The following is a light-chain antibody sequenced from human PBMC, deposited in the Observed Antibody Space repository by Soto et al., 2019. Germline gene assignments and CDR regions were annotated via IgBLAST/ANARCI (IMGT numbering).Light chain of an antibody. CDR1: QGISSY. CDR3: QQYNNWLSIT. V-gene: IGKV1-8*01. Sequence: AIRMTQAPSSFSASTGVRVTITCRASQGISSYLAWYQQKPGKAPKLLIYAASTLQSGVPSRFSGSGSGTDFTLTISCLQSEDFAVYYCQQYNNWLSITFGQGTRLEIK. CDR2: AAS. J-gene: IGKJ5*01.